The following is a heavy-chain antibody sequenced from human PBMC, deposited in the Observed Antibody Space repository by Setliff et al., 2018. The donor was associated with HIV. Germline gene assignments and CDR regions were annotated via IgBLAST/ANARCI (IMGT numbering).Heavy chain of an antibody. J-gene: IGHJ2*01. Sequence: SETLSLTCTVSGGSISSRSYYWGWIRQPPGKGLEWIGSIYYSGSTYYNPSLKSRVTISVDTSKNQFSLKLSSVTAADTAVYYCARPADCSSTSCYLWYFDLWGRGTLGTVSS. D-gene: IGHD2-2*01. V-gene: IGHV4-39*01. CDR2: IYYSGST. CDR3: ARPADCSSTSCYLWYFDL. CDR1: GGSISSRSYY.